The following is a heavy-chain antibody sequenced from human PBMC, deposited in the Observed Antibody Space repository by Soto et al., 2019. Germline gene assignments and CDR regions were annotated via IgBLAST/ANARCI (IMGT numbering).Heavy chain of an antibody. J-gene: IGHJ4*02. D-gene: IGHD3-10*01. Sequence: QVQLVESGGGVVQPGRSLRLSCAASGFTFSSYAMHWVRQAPGKGLEWVAVISYDGSNKYCADSVKGRFTISRDNSKNTLYLQMNSLRAEDTAVYYCASLNGITMVRGHFDYWGQGTLVTVSS. CDR1: GFTFSSYA. CDR3: ASLNGITMVRGHFDY. CDR2: ISYDGSNK. V-gene: IGHV3-30-3*01.